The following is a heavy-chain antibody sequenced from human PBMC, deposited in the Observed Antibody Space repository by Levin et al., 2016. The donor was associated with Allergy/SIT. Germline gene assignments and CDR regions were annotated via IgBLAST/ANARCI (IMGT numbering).Heavy chain of an antibody. Sequence: ASVKVSCKASGYTFTSYDINWVRQATGQGLEWMGWMNPNSGNTGYAQKFQGRVTMTRNTSISTAYMELSSLRSEDTAVYYCARAHPRDFWSGYYPLDYWGQGTLVTVSS. CDR3: ARAHPRDFWSGYYPLDY. J-gene: IGHJ4*02. CDR2: MNPNSGNT. V-gene: IGHV1-8*01. CDR1: GYTFTSYD. D-gene: IGHD3-3*01.